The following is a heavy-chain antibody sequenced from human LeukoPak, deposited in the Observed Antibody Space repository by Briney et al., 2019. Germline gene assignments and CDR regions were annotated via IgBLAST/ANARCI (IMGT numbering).Heavy chain of an antibody. CDR1: GYSISSGYC. J-gene: IGHJ5*02. Sequence: SETLSLTCTVSGYSISSGYCWGWIRQPPGKGLEGIGSIYHSGSTYYNPSLKSRVTISGDTSKNQFSLNLSSVTATDTAVYSCARDCSSTTCYTRSFDPWGQGTLVTVSS. D-gene: IGHD2-2*02. CDR2: IYHSGST. V-gene: IGHV4-38-2*02. CDR3: ARDCSSTTCYTRSFDP.